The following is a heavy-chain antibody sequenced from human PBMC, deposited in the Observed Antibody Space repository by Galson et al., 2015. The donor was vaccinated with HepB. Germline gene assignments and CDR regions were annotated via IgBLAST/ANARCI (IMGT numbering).Heavy chain of an antibody. V-gene: IGHV3-74*01. J-gene: IGHJ6*02. CDR2: IKSDGSNS. D-gene: IGHD3-16*01. Sequence: SLRLSCAASGFSFSSYRMHWVRQAPGKGLVWVSRIKSDGSNSTYADSVKGRFTISRDNAKNTLYLQMNSLRAEDTAVYYCAREPRFYYGMDVWGQGTTVIVSS. CDR3: AREPRFYYGMDV. CDR1: GFSFSSYR.